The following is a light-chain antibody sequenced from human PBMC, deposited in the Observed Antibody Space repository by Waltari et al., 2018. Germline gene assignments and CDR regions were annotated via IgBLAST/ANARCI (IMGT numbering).Light chain of an antibody. Sequence: NFMLTQPHSVSESPGKTVTISCTRGSGNIASNYVQWSQQRPGSAPVTVLYDDNRRPSGVPDRFSASIDSSSNVASLFISGLETEDEADYYCQSYDSANHWVFGGGTKVTVL. CDR1: SGNIASNY. J-gene: IGLJ3*02. CDR3: QSYDSANHWV. V-gene: IGLV6-57*03. CDR2: DDN.